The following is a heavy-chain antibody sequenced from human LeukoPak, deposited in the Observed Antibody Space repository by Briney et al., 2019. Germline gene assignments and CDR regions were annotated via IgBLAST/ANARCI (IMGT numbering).Heavy chain of an antibody. CDR1: GYSINSGYY. V-gene: IGHV4-61*01. CDR3: ARDDPPRG. Sequence: SETLSLTCTVSGYSINSGYYWSWIRQPPGKGLEWIGYIYYSGSTNYNPSLKSRVTISVDTSKNQFSLKLSSVTAADTAVYYCARDDPPRGWGQGTLVTVSS. CDR2: IYYSGST. D-gene: IGHD3-10*01. J-gene: IGHJ4*02.